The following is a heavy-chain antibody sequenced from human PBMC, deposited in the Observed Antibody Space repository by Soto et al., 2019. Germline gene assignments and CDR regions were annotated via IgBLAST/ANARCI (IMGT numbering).Heavy chain of an antibody. CDR3: ARDRRYYDFWSGYYDY. Sequence: GGSLRLSCVASGFTFSNFAMAWVRQAPGEGLEWVSAISGSGDDTFYADSMKGRFTISRDNSKDTLYLQINSLRADDTAVYYCARDRRYYDFWSGYYDYWGQGTLVTVSS. D-gene: IGHD3-3*01. CDR2: ISGSGDDT. V-gene: IGHV3-23*01. CDR1: GFTFSNFA. J-gene: IGHJ4*02.